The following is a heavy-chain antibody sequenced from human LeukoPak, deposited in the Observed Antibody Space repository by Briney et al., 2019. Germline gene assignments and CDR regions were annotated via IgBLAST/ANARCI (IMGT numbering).Heavy chain of an antibody. CDR2: IRYDGGNK. Sequence: GGSLRLSCAASGFTFSSYGMHWVRQAPGKGLEWVAFIRYDGGNKYYADSVKGRFTISRDNSKNTLYLQMNSLGAEDTAVYYCAKDAKAYSSGPPDYWGQGTLVTVSS. J-gene: IGHJ4*02. V-gene: IGHV3-30*02. D-gene: IGHD6-19*01. CDR3: AKDAKAYSSGPPDY. CDR1: GFTFSSYG.